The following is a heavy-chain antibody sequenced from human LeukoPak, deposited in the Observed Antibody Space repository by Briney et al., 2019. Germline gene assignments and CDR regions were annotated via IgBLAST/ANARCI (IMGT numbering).Heavy chain of an antibody. CDR2: ISNTGGTT. Sequence: GGSLRLSCAASGFTFSDYYMSWIRQAPGKGLEWVSYISNTGGTTFYGDSVKGRFTISRDNAKNSLDLQMNSLRVDDTAVYYCARGATYGGGDYWGQGTLVTVSS. D-gene: IGHD4-23*01. CDR1: GFTFSDYY. J-gene: IGHJ4*02. V-gene: IGHV3-11*04. CDR3: ARGATYGGGDY.